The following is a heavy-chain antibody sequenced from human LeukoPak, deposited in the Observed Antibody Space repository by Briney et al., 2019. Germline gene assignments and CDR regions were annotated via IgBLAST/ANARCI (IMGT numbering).Heavy chain of an antibody. Sequence: AGGSLRLSCAASGFTVSTNYMGWVRQAPGKGLEWVSIIYSDGTTYYADSVKGRFTISRDNSKNTLYLQMNSLRAEDTAVYYCAIRGCYDILIFAYWGQGTLVTVSS. CDR1: GFTVSTNY. V-gene: IGHV3-53*01. J-gene: IGHJ4*02. CDR2: IYSDGTT. CDR3: AIRGCYDILIFAY. D-gene: IGHD3-9*01.